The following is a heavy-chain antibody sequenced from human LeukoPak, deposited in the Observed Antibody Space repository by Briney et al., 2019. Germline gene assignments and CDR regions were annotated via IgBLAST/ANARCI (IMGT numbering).Heavy chain of an antibody. CDR2: IRGSDDST. J-gene: IGHJ4*02. CDR1: GFTFSSYA. V-gene: IGHV3-23*01. Sequence: GGSLRLSCAASGFTFSSYAMSWVRQAPGKGLEWVSAIRGSDDSTYYADSVKGRFTISRDNSKNTLYLQMNSLRAEDTAVYYCAKAYGSVDSWGQGTLVTVSS. CDR3: AKAYGSVDS. D-gene: IGHD3-10*01.